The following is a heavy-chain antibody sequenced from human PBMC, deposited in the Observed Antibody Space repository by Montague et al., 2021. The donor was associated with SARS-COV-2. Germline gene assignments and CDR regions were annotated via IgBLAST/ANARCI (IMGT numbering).Heavy chain of an antibody. J-gene: IGHJ5*01. CDR2: IYCNDDK. CDR1: GFSLTTSGVG. D-gene: IGHD3-10*01. Sequence: PALVKPTQTLTLTCTFYGFSLTTSGVGVGWIRQPPGKALEWLALIYCNDDKRYSPSLKSRLTITTDTSKNQVVLIMTNMGPVDTATYYCAHSPISLVRGIIPNWFDSWGQGTLVTVSS. CDR3: AHSPISLVRGIIPNWFDS. V-gene: IGHV2-5*01.